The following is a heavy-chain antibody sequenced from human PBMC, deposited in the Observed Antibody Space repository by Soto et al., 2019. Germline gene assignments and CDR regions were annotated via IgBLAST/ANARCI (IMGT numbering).Heavy chain of an antibody. CDR3: ARGSNSGYDWGSSNWFDP. CDR1: GGSISSGGYY. V-gene: IGHV4-31*03. D-gene: IGHD5-12*01. CDR2: IYYSGST. J-gene: IGHJ5*02. Sequence: SETLSLTCTVSGGSISSGGYYWSWIRQHPGKGLEWIGYIYYSGSTYYNPSLKSRVTISVDTSKNQFSLKLSSVTAADTAVYYCARGSNSGYDWGSSNWFDPWGQGTLVTVPS.